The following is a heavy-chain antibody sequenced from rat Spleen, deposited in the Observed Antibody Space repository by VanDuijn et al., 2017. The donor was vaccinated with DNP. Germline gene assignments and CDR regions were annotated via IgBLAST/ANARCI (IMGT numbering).Heavy chain of an antibody. J-gene: IGHJ2*01. CDR3: ARGTVNDY. V-gene: IGHV5-25*01. CDR1: GFTFASYD. Sequence: ELQLVESGGGLVQPGGSLKLSCEASGFTFASYDMAWVRQAPTKGLEWVASISPSGGTTHYRDSIKGRFTVSRDNDKRRVYLQMDSLRSEDTATHYCARGTVNDYWGQGVMVTVSS. D-gene: IGHD1-1*01. CDR2: ISPSGGTT.